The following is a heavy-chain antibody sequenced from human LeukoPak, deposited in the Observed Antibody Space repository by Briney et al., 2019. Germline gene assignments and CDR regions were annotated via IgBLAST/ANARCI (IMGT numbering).Heavy chain of an antibody. CDR1: GGSISSYY. Sequence: SETLSLICTVPGGSISSYYWSWIRQPPGKGLEWIGYIYTSGSTNYNPSLKSRVTISVDTSKNQFSLKLSSVTAADTAVYYCARRVRVGATPQYYFDYWGQGTLVTVSS. D-gene: IGHD1-26*01. CDR2: IYTSGST. J-gene: IGHJ4*02. V-gene: IGHV4-4*09. CDR3: ARRVRVGATPQYYFDY.